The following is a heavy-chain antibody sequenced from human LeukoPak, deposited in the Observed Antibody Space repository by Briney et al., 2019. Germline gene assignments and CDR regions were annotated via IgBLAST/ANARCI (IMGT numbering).Heavy chain of an antibody. CDR1: GFTFSSYS. J-gene: IGHJ4*02. Sequence: PGGSLRLSCAASGFTFSSYSMNWVRQAPGKGLEWVSSISSSSSYIYYADSVKGRFTISRDNAKNSLYLQMNSLRAEDTAVYYCARSSGSYFSDSPDDYWGQGTLATVSS. D-gene: IGHD1-26*01. CDR2: ISSSSSYI. V-gene: IGHV3-21*01. CDR3: ARSSGSYFSDSPDDY.